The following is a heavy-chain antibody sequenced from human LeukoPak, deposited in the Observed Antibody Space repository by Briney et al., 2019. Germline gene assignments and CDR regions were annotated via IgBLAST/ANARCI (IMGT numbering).Heavy chain of an antibody. CDR2: FDPEDGET. CDR1: GYTFTGYY. Sequence: GASVKVSCKASGYTFTGYYMHWARQAPGKGLEWMGGFDPEDGETIYAQKFQGRVTMTEDTSTDTAYMELSSLRSEDTAVYYCARDHYGSGMWHNWFDPWGQGTLVTVSS. D-gene: IGHD3-10*01. J-gene: IGHJ5*02. V-gene: IGHV1-24*01. CDR3: ARDHYGSGMWHNWFDP.